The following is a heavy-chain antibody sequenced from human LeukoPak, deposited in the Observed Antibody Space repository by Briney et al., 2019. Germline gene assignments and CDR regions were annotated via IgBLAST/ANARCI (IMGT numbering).Heavy chain of an antibody. CDR3: AVARLYYGFFEL. CDR1: GYSFSSYW. V-gene: IGHV5-51*01. CDR2: IYPGDSDT. D-gene: IGHD3-3*01. J-gene: IGHJ4*02. Sequence: ESLKISCKGSGYSFSSYWIGWVRQMPGKGLEWMGIIYPGDSDTRYSPSLQGQVTISADKSISTAYLQWSSLKASDTAMYYCAVARLYYGFFELWGQGTLVTVSS.